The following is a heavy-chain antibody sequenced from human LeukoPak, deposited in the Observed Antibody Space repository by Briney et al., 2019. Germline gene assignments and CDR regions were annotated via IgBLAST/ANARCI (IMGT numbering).Heavy chain of an antibody. CDR1: GGSFSGYY. CDR3: ARDSGSYFHYYYGMDV. CDR2: INHSGST. D-gene: IGHD1-26*01. Sequence: SETLSLTCAVYGGSFSGYYWSWIRQPPGKGLEWIGEINHSGSTNYNPSLKSRVTITVDTSKNQFSLKLSSVTAADTAVYYCARDSGSYFHYYYGMDVWGQGTTVTVSS. V-gene: IGHV4-34*01. J-gene: IGHJ6*02.